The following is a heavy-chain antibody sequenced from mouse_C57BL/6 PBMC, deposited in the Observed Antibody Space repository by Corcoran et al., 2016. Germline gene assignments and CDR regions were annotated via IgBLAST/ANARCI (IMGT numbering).Heavy chain of an antibody. CDR2: IFPGSGST. V-gene: IGHV1-75*01. CDR1: GYTFTDYY. Sequence: QVQLQQSGPELVKPGASVKISCKASGYTFTDYYINWVKQRPGQGLEWIGWIFPGSGSTYYNEKFKGKATLTVDKSASTAYMLLSSLTSEDSAFYFCARSIYYYGSSYGYFDVWGTGTTVTVSS. J-gene: IGHJ1*03. D-gene: IGHD1-1*01. CDR3: ARSIYYYGSSYGYFDV.